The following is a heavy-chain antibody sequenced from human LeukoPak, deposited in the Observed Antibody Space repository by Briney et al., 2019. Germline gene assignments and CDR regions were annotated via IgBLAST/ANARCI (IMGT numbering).Heavy chain of an antibody. CDR1: GYTFTGYY. D-gene: IGHD3-22*01. CDR3: ARAKDYYDSSGYYYLDY. CDR2: INPNSGGT. Sequence: GASVKVSCKASGYTFTGYYMHWVRQAPGQGLEWMGWINPNSGGTNYAQKFQGRVTMTRDTSISTAYMELSRLRSDDTAVYYCARAKDYYDSSGYYYLDYWGQGTLVTVSS. J-gene: IGHJ4*02. V-gene: IGHV1-2*02.